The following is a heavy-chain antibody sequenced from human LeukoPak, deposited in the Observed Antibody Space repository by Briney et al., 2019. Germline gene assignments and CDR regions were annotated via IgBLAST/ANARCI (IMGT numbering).Heavy chain of an antibody. CDR1: GFTFSSYG. CDR2: MSYDGSNK. V-gene: IGHV3-30*03. Sequence: PGGSLRLSCAASGFTFSSYGMHWVRQAPGKGLEWVAVMSYDGSNKYYADSVKGRFTISRDNSKNTLYLQMNSLRAEDTAVYYCARGPRYSSGLQVDTDIDYWGQGTLVTVSS. J-gene: IGHJ4*02. D-gene: IGHD6-19*01. CDR3: ARGPRYSSGLQVDTDIDY.